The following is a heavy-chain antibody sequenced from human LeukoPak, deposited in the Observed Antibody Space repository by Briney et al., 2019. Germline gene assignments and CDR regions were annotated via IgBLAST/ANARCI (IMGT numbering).Heavy chain of an antibody. CDR1: GFTFGDAW. CDR3: TADMPTSSRASDY. J-gene: IGHJ4*02. D-gene: IGHD1-26*01. Sequence: PGGSLRLSCAASGFTFGDAWMSWVRQAPGMGLEWVGRIKSKTDGGTTDYAAPVKGRFTISRDDSKTTLYLQINSLKTDDTAVYYCTADMPTSSRASDYWGQGTLVTVSS. V-gene: IGHV3-15*01. CDR2: IKSKTDGGTT.